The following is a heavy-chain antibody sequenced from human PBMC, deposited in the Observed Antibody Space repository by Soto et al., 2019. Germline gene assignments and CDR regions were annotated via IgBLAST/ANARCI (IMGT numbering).Heavy chain of an antibody. Sequence: WGALIISCTASGFTVNTRWMHWVRQAPGKGLVWVSRIYFDGITTNYADSVKGRLTVSRDNAKNTVYLHVNTLRDEDTAVYYCARGGAMGVDYWGQGTLVTVSS. V-gene: IGHV3-74*01. CDR2: IYFDGITT. J-gene: IGHJ4*02. CDR1: GFTVNTRW. CDR3: ARGGAMGVDY. D-gene: IGHD1-26*01.